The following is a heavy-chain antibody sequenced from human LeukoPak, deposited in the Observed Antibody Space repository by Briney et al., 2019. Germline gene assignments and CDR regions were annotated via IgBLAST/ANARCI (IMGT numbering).Heavy chain of an antibody. Sequence: SETLSLTCTVSGGSISSYYWSWIRQPAGKGLEWIGRIYTSGSTNYNPSLKSRVTMSVDTSKHQFSLKLSSVTAADTAVYYCARNPEFSSSWSWYFDLWGRGTLVTVSS. CDR1: GGSISSYY. V-gene: IGHV4-4*07. J-gene: IGHJ2*01. CDR2: IYTSGST. D-gene: IGHD6-13*01. CDR3: ARNPEFSSSWSWYFDL.